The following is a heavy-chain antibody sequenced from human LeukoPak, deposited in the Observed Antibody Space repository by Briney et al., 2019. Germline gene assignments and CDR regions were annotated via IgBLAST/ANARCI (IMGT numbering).Heavy chain of an antibody. Sequence: PGGSLRLSCAASGFTFSNSDMHWVRQAPGKGLEWVAVVSYDGSNTYYADSVKGRFTISRDNSKNTLYLQMNSLRDDDTAVYYCVRGVGVSRFNYLDPWGQGTLVIVSS. J-gene: IGHJ5*02. CDR2: VSYDGSNT. V-gene: IGHV3-30*03. D-gene: IGHD1-7*01. CDR3: VRGVGVSRFNYLDP. CDR1: GFTFSNSD.